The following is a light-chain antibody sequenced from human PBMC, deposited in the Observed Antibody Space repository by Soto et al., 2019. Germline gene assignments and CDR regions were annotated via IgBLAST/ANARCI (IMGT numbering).Light chain of an antibody. J-gene: IGLJ1*01. Sequence: QSVLTQPASWTGSPGQSITISCTGTSSDVGGYKYVSWYQQHPGKAPKLMIYTVSNRPSGVSNRFSGSKSGNTASLTISGLQAEDEADYYCSSYTSSSSYVFGAGTKVTV. V-gene: IGLV2-14*01. CDR3: SSYTSSSSYV. CDR2: TVS. CDR1: SSDVGGYKY.